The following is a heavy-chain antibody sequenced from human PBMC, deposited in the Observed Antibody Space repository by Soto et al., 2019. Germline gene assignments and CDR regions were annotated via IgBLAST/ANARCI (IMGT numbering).Heavy chain of an antibody. J-gene: IGHJ6*02. CDR3: ARHGKEVVGARAFYYYAMDV. CDR1: GFTFSNYD. CDR2: IGTAGDT. Sequence: PGGSLRLSCAASGFTFSNYDMHWVRQATGKGLEWVSSIGTAGDTDYPGSVKGRFTVSRENAKNSLYLQMNSLRAEDTAVYYCARHGKEVVGARAFYYYAMDVWGQGTTVTVSS. D-gene: IGHD2-15*01. V-gene: IGHV3-13*01.